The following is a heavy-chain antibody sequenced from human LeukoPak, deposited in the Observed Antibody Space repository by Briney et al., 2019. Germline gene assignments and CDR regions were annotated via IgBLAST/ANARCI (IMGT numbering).Heavy chain of an antibody. CDR3: AREAYSSGRAGCLDY. CDR2: IGTDVRTT. V-gene: IGHV3-64*01. J-gene: IGHJ4*02. D-gene: IGHD6-25*01. Sequence: GGSLRLSCAASGFTFSNYAMHWVRQAPGKGLEYVSAIGTDVRTTLYANSVKDRFTISRDNSKSTLYLQMDSLRVEDMAVYYCAREAYSSGRAGCLDYWGRGTLVTVSS. CDR1: GFTFSNYA.